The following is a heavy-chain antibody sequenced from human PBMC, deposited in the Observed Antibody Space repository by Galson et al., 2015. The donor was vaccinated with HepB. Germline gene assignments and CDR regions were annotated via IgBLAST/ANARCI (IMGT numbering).Heavy chain of an antibody. Sequence: SLRLSCAASGFTVSSYEMNWVRQAPGKGLEWASYISSSGSTIYYADSVKGRFTISRDNAKNSLYLQMNSLRAEDTAVYYCAREGRDYDSSGYPSYGMDVWGQGTTVTVSS. CDR2: ISSSGSTI. D-gene: IGHD3-22*01. CDR3: AREGRDYDSSGYPSYGMDV. V-gene: IGHV3-48*03. CDR1: GFTVSSYE. J-gene: IGHJ6*02.